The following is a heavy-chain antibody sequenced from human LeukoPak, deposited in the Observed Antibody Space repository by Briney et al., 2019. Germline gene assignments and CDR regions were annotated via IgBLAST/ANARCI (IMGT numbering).Heavy chain of an antibody. CDR1: GGSISSGSYY. D-gene: IGHD2-21*02. Sequence: SQTLSLTCTVSGGSISSGSYYWSWIRQPAGKGLEWIGRIYTSGSTNYNPSLKSRVTISVDTSKNQFSLKLSSVTAADTAVYYCARDIAYCGGDCYVQFDPWGQGTLVIVSS. J-gene: IGHJ5*02. CDR3: ARDIAYCGGDCYVQFDP. CDR2: IYTSGST. V-gene: IGHV4-61*02.